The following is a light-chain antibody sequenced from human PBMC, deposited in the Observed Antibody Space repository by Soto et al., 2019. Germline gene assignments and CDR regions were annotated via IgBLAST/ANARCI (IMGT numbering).Light chain of an antibody. CDR1: SSDVGNYNL. V-gene: IGLV2-23*02. CDR3: CAVDNRPSAVV. CDR2: EVS. J-gene: IGLJ2*01. Sequence: QSALTQPASVSGSPGQSITISCTGTSSDVGNYNLVSWYQHHPGTAPKLMIYEVSKRPSGVSNRFSGSKSGNPASLTISGLLAEDEADYYCCAVDNRPSAVVFGGGTKLTVL.